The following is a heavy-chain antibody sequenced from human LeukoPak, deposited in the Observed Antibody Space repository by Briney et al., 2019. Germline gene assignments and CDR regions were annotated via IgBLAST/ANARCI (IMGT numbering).Heavy chain of an antibody. J-gene: IGHJ4*02. V-gene: IGHV4-34*01. CDR2: INHSRST. CDR3: ARDAGSMMTSLDY. D-gene: IGHD3-22*01. Sequence: SETLSLTCAVYGGSFSGYYWSWIRQPPGKGLEWIGEINHSRSTNYNPSLKSRVTMSVDTSKNQFSLKLSSVTAADTAVYYCARDAGSMMTSLDYWGQGTLVTVSS. CDR1: GGSFSGYY.